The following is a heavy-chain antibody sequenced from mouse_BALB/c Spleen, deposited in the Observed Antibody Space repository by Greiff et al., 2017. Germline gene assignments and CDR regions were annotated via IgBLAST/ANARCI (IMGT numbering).Heavy chain of an antibody. J-gene: IGHJ2*01. CDR3: NYDGYYGY. D-gene: IGHD2-3*01. V-gene: IGHV1S81*02. CDR2: INPSNGRT. CDR1: GYTFTSYW. Sequence: QVQLQQPGAELVKPGASVKLSCKASGYTFTSYWMHWVKQRPGQGLEWIGEINPSNGRTNYNEKFKSKATLTVDKSSSTAYMQLSSLTSEDSAVYYCNYDGYYGYWGQGTTLTVSS.